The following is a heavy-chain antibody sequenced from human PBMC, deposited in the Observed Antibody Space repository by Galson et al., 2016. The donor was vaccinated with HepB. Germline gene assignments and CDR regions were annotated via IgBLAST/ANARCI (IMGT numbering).Heavy chain of an antibody. CDR2: VFAGGST. Sequence: SLRLSCAASGLTVSDKYMSWVRQPPGKGLEWVSTVFAGGSTYYADTVKGRFTISRDNSENTLYLQMNSLRAEDTAVYFCGTDQLDYRGQGTLVTVSS. CDR3: GTDQLDY. V-gene: IGHV3-53*01. CDR1: GLTVSDKY. J-gene: IGHJ4*02.